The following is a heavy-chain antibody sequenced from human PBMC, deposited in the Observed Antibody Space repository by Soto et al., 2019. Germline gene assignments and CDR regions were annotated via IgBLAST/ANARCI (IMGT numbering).Heavy chain of an antibody. V-gene: IGHV3-21*01. Sequence: GGSLRLSCAASGFTFSSYSMNWVRQAPGKGLEWVSSISSSSSYIYYADSVKGRFTISRDNAKNSLYLQMNSLRAEDTAVYYCARDRNLEPVNYYYYGMDVWGQGTTVTVSS. CDR2: ISSSSSYI. J-gene: IGHJ6*02. CDR3: ARDRNLEPVNYYYYGMDV. D-gene: IGHD1-1*01. CDR1: GFTFSSYS.